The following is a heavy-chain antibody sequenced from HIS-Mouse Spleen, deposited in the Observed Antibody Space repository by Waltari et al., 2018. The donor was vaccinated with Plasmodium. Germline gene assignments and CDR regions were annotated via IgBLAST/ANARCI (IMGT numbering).Heavy chain of an antibody. V-gene: IGHV4-39*01. CDR3: ARRGGSYYYFDY. J-gene: IGHJ4*02. D-gene: IGHD1-26*01. CDR1: GCSISSSRYY. Sequence: QLQLQESGPGLGKPSETLSLTCTVSGCSISSSRYYWGWIRHPTGKGLEWLGSIYYCGSTYYNPSLKSRVTISVDTSKNKFSLKLSSVTAADTAVYYCARRGGSYYYFDYWGQGTLVTVSS. CDR2: IYYCGST.